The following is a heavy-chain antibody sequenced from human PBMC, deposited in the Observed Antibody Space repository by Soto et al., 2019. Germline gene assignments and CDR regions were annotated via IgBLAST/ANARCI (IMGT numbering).Heavy chain of an antibody. V-gene: IGHV4-31*03. CDR2: IYYSGST. J-gene: IGHJ4*02. CDR3: ARGRTSSTTPGDY. Sequence: QVQLQESGPGLVKPSQTLSLTCTVSGGSISSGGYYWSWIRQHPGKGLEWIGYIYYSGSTYYNPSIKSRVTISVDTAKNQFSLKLSSVTAPDTAVYYCARGRTSSTTPGDYWGQGTLVTVSS. D-gene: IGHD1-26*01. CDR1: GGSISSGGYY.